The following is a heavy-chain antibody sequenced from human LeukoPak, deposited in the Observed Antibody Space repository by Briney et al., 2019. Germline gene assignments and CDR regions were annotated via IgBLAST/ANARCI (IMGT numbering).Heavy chain of an antibody. CDR2: IRYDGSNT. V-gene: IGHV3-30*02. J-gene: IGHJ6*04. Sequence: GGSLRLSCAASGFTFTAFGMSWVRQAPGRGLDWVAFIRYDGSNTYYADSVKGRFTISRDNSKNTVYLHLNSLRTEDAAVYYCAELGITMIGGVWGKGTTVTISS. CDR3: AELGITMIGGV. CDR1: GFTFTAFG. D-gene: IGHD3-10*02.